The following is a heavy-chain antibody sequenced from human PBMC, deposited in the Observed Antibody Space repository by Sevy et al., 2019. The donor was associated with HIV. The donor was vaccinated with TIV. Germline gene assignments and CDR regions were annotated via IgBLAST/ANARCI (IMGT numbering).Heavy chain of an antibody. V-gene: IGHV3-30*01. Sequence: WGYLRLSCAASGFTFTSFSMHWVRQAPGKGLERVATISYDGSNKYYADSVKGRFTISRYNSKNYLYLQINSLRAEDAAVYCCAMERLSSHVAEYFQNWGQGTLVIVSS. CDR1: GFTFTSFS. J-gene: IGHJ1*01. CDR2: ISYDGSNK. D-gene: IGHD1-1*01. CDR3: AMERLSSHVAEYFQN.